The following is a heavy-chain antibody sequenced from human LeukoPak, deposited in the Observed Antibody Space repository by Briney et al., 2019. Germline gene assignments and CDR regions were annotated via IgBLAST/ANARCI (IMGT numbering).Heavy chain of an antibody. J-gene: IGHJ6*03. CDR3: ASDYPLYFYYTDV. V-gene: IGHV3-30-3*01. Sequence: PGGSLRLSCAASGFTFSSYAMHWVRQAPGKGLEWVAVISYDGSNKYYADSVKGRFTISRDNSKNTLYLQMNSLRAEDTAVYYCASDYPLYFYYTDVWGKGTTVTVSS. CDR1: GFTFSSYA. CDR2: ISYDGSNK.